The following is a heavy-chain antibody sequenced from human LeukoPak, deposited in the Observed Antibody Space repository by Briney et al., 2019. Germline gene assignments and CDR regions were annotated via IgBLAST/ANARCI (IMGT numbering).Heavy chain of an antibody. Sequence: GESLKISCKGSGYSFTSYWIGWVRQMPGKGLEWMGIIYPGDSDTRYSPSFQGQVTISADKSISTAYLQWSSLKASDTAMYYCARLGLYYYVSGPGGHDAFDIWGQGTMVTVSS. D-gene: IGHD3-10*01. J-gene: IGHJ3*02. CDR1: GYSFTSYW. CDR2: IYPGDSDT. CDR3: ARLGLYYYVSGPGGHDAFDI. V-gene: IGHV5-51*01.